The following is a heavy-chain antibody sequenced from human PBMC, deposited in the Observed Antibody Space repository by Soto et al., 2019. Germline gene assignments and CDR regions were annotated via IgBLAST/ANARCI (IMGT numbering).Heavy chain of an antibody. V-gene: IGHV1-8*01. D-gene: IGHD3-10*01. J-gene: IGHJ4*02. CDR2: MNPNSGDT. CDR3: ARGELLWFGELLR. CDR1: GYTFTSYE. Sequence: QVQLVQSGAEVKKPGASVKVSCKASGYTFTSYEINWVRQATGQGLEWMGWMNPNSGDTGYAQKFQGRVTMTRTTSIRTAYMELSSLRSEDTAVYYCARGELLWFGELLRWGQGTLVTVSS.